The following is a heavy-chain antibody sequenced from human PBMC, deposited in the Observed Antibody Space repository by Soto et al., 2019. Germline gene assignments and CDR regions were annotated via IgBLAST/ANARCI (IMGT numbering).Heavy chain of an antibody. V-gene: IGHV3-30*18. D-gene: IGHD2-15*01. Sequence: QAQLVESGGGVVQPGRSLRLSCAGSGFTFSNYGLHWVRQTPGKGLEWVAFISHDGSNKYYADSVKGRFTISRDSSKSTLYLQMDSLRVEDTAVYYCAKDGAPRYCSGRSCHPAGAYWGQGTLVTVSS. CDR1: GFTFSNYG. CDR3: AKDGAPRYCSGRSCHPAGAY. CDR2: ISHDGSNK. J-gene: IGHJ4*02.